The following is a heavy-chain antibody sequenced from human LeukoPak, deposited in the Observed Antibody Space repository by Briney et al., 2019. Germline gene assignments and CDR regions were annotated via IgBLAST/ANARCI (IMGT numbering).Heavy chain of an antibody. CDR2: ISYHGVDK. J-gene: IGHJ6*03. CDR1: EFTFSRYA. Sequence: HSGRSLRLSCAASEFTFSRYAMHWVRQAPGKGLEWLAVISYHGVDKFYRASVRGRLTISRDNVENTLFLQLDNLSSEDSGVYFCARAVPTIHHMDVWGKGTTVTVSS. D-gene: IGHD5-24*01. CDR3: ARAVPTIHHMDV. V-gene: IGHV3-30*14.